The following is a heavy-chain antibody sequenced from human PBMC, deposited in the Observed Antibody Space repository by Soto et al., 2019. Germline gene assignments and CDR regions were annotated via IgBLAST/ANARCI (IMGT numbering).Heavy chain of an antibody. CDR3: AKTANGWFSAFDI. Sequence: GGSLRLSCAASGFTFSSFAMSWVRQAPGKGLEWVSAISGSGGTTYYADSVKGRFAFSRDNSKNTLYLQMNSLRAEDTAVYYCAKTANGWFSAFDIWGQGTMVTVSS. CDR2: ISGSGGTT. D-gene: IGHD6-19*01. V-gene: IGHV3-23*01. CDR1: GFTFSSFA. J-gene: IGHJ3*02.